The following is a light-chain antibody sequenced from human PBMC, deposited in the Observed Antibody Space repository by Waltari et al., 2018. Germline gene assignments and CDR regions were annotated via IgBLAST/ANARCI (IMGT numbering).Light chain of an antibody. V-gene: IGKV3-15*01. CDR1: QNVSSK. CDR2: GAS. CDR3: QQYNNWPPIT. J-gene: IGKJ5*01. Sequence: ETVMTQSPASLSVSPGEGAILSCRASQNVSSKLAWYQQKPGQAPRLLIFGASTRATGIPARFSGSGSGTEFTLTISSLQSEDFAVYYCQQYNNWPPITFGQGTRLGIK.